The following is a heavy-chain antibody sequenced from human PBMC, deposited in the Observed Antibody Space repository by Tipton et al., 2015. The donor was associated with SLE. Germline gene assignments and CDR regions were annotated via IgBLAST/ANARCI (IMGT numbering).Heavy chain of an antibody. Sequence: TLSLTCTVSGGSIHDYYWTWIRQSPGKGLEWIGTTYHSGDAYYKPSLKSRVTISIDRSKNQFSLKLTSVTAADTAVYYCARDRVVYSSRDTLDIWGQGTMVTVSS. D-gene: IGHD6-13*01. J-gene: IGHJ3*02. CDR1: GGSIHDYY. CDR3: ARDRVVYSSRDTLDI. CDR2: TYHSGDA. V-gene: IGHV4-39*07.